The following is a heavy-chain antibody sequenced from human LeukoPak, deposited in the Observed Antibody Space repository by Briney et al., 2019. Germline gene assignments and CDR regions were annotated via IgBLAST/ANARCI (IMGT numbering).Heavy chain of an antibody. V-gene: IGHV3-74*01. CDR2: INSDGSGT. CDR1: GFTFSSYW. J-gene: IGHJ6*03. D-gene: IGHD3-9*01. CDR3: ARDGYFGSDSVTGAGALGDYYMDV. Sequence: PGGSLRLSCAASGFTFSSYWMHWVRQAPGKGLVWVSRINSDGSGTSYADSVKGRFTISRDNAKNTLYLQMNSLRAEDTALYYCARDGYFGSDSVTGAGALGDYYMDVWGKGTTVTVSS.